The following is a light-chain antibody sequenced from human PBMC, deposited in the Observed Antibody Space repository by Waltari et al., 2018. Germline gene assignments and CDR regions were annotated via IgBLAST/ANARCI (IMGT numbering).Light chain of an antibody. V-gene: IGLV2-14*01. Sequence: QSALTQSASVSGSPGQSITISCTGTSSDVGGYNYVSWYQQHPGKAPKLMIYDVNKPPSGVSNRFSGSKSGNTASLTISVLQAEDEAEYYCSSYTSSSLVFGGGTKLTVL. CDR3: SSYTSSSLV. CDR2: DVN. CDR1: SSDVGGYNY. J-gene: IGLJ2*01.